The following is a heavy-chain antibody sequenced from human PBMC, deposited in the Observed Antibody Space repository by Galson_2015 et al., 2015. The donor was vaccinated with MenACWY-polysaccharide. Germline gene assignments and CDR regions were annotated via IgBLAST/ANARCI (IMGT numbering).Heavy chain of an antibody. J-gene: IGHJ4*02. Sequence: SLRLSCAASGFTSSSYEYEVNWVRQAPGKGLEWVSYISGGGGTTIYYADSVKGPITISRDNAKNSLYLQMNNLRADDTAIYYCVSPCTSCYVGLDYWGQGTLVAVSS. V-gene: IGHV3-48*03. D-gene: IGHD2-2*01. CDR3: VSPCTSCYVGLDY. CDR2: ISGGGGTTI. CDR1: GFTSSSYE.